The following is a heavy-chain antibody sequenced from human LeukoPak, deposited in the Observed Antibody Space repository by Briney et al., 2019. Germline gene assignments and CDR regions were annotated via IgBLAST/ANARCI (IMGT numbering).Heavy chain of an antibody. CDR1: GGTFSSYA. J-gene: IGHJ4*02. D-gene: IGHD2-2*01. CDR2: IIPIFGTA. Sequence: SVKVSCMASGGTFSSYAISWVRQAPGQGLEWMGGIIPIFGTANYAQKFQGRVTITADESTSTAYMELSSLRSEDTAVYYCAVGAGYQLPPGGYWGQGTLVTVSS. CDR3: AVGAGYQLPPGGY. V-gene: IGHV1-69*13.